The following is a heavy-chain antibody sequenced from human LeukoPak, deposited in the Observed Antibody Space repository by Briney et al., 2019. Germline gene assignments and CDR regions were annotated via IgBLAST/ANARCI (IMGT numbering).Heavy chain of an antibody. CDR2: IYYSGST. D-gene: IGHD2-2*01. V-gene: IGHV4-39*01. Sequence: SETLSLTCTVSGGSISSSSYYWGWIRQPPGKGLEWIGSIYYSGSTYYNPSLKSRVTISVDTSKNQFSLKLSSVTAADTAVYYCAITPGIVVVPAAKGGMVNYYYYMDVWGKGTTVTISS. CDR3: AITPGIVVVPAAKGGMVNYYYYMDV. CDR1: GGSISSSSYY. J-gene: IGHJ6*03.